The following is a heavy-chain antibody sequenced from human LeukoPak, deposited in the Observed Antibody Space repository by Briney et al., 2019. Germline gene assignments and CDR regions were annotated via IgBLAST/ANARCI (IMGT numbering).Heavy chain of an antibody. J-gene: IGHJ4*02. V-gene: IGHV3-23*01. D-gene: IGHD4-17*01. CDR1: GFTFDDYT. CDR2: ISSSGGST. Sequence: PGGSLRLSCAASGFTFDDYTMHWVRQAPGKGLEWVSAISSSGGSTYYADSVKGRFTISRDNSKNTLYLQMNSLRAEDTAVYYCAKEFDYGDYYWGQGTLVTVSS. CDR3: AKEFDYGDYY.